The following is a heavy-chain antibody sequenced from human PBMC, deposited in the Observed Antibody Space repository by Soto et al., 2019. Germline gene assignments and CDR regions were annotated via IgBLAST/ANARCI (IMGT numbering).Heavy chain of an antibody. CDR3: ARDDSGSNYVVDY. V-gene: IGHV3-30-3*01. Sequence: QVQLVESGGGVVQPGRSLRLSCAASGFTFSSYAMHWVRQAPGKGLEWVAVISYDGSKKYYADSVKGRFTISRDNSKNTLFVQMNSLRAEDTAVNYCARDDSGSNYVVDYWGQGTLVTVSS. CDR1: GFTFSSYA. D-gene: IGHD1-26*01. CDR2: ISYDGSKK. J-gene: IGHJ4*02.